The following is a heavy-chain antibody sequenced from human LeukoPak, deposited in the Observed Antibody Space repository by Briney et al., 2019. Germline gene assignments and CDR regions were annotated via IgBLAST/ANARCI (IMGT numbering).Heavy chain of an antibody. CDR1: GYTFTGYG. CDR3: VTGPSMMFDY. D-gene: IGHD3-10*02. CDR2: ISAYNGNT. Sequence: ASVKVSCKTSGYTFTGYGISWVRQAPGQGLEWMGWISAYNGNTNYAQNLQGRVAMTTDTSTSTAYMELRSLRSDDTAVYYCVTGPSMMFDYWGQGTLVTVSS. J-gene: IGHJ4*02. V-gene: IGHV1-18*01.